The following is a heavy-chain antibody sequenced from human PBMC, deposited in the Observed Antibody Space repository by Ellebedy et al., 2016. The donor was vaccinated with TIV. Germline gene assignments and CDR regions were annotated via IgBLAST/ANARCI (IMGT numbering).Heavy chain of an antibody. CDR1: GYTFTSYG. V-gene: IGHV1-2*04. Sequence: AASVKVSCKASGYTFTSYGISWVRQAPGQGLEWMGWINPNSGGTNYAQKFQGWVTMTRDTSISTAYMELSRLRSDDTAVYYCARERDGWGSGSTPSDYWGQGTLVTVSS. J-gene: IGHJ4*02. D-gene: IGHD6-19*01. CDR3: ARERDGWGSGSTPSDY. CDR2: INPNSGGT.